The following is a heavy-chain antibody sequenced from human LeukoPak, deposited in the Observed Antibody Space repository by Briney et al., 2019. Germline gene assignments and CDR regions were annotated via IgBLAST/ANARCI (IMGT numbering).Heavy chain of an antibody. J-gene: IGHJ4*02. Sequence: GGSLRLSCAASGFSFSTYSMNWVRQAPGKGLEWVSFISSSSGTIYYADSVKGRFTISRDNSKNTLYLQMNSLRAEDTAVYYCAKANMVRGVTLKFDYWGRGTLVTVSS. V-gene: IGHV3-48*01. CDR3: AKANMVRGVTLKFDY. D-gene: IGHD3-10*01. CDR1: GFSFSTYS. CDR2: ISSSSGTI.